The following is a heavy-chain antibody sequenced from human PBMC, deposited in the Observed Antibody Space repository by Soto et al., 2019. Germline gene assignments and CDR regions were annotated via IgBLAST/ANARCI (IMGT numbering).Heavy chain of an antibody. CDR2: MNPNSGNT. D-gene: IGHD6-19*01. J-gene: IGHJ4*02. Sequence: ASVKVSCKASGYTFTSYYINWARHATGQGLEWMGWMNPNSGNTGYAQKFQGRVTMTRNTSISTAYTELSSLRSEDTAVYYCARERTVAGNDYWGQGTLVTVPS. V-gene: IGHV1-8*01. CDR1: GYTFTSYY. CDR3: ARERTVAGNDY.